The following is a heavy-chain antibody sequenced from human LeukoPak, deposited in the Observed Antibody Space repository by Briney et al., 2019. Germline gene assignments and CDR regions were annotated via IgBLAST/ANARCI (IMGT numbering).Heavy chain of an antibody. CDR3: AKVTYSSSAYFDY. J-gene: IGHJ4*02. Sequence: PGGSLRLSCAASGFTFSSYAMGWVRQAPGKGLEWVSAISGSGGSTYYADSVKGRFTISRDNSKNTLYLQMNSLRAEDTAVYYCAKVTYSSSAYFDYWGQGTLVTVSS. CDR2: ISGSGGST. D-gene: IGHD6-6*01. V-gene: IGHV3-23*01. CDR1: GFTFSSYA.